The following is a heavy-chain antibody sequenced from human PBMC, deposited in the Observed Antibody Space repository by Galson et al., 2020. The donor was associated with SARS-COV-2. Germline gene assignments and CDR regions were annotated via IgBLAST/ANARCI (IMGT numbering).Heavy chain of an antibody. V-gene: IGHV1-18*01. CDR3: AKLDIWFGERPIKPPFDY. CDR1: GYTFTSYG. CDR2: ISAYNGNT. Sequence: ASVKVSCKASGYTFTSYGISWVRQAPGQGLEWMGWISAYNGNTNYAQKLQGRVTMTTDTSTSTAYMELRSLRSDDTAVYYCAKLDIWFGERPIKPPFDYWGQGTLVTVSS. D-gene: IGHD3-10*01. J-gene: IGHJ4*02.